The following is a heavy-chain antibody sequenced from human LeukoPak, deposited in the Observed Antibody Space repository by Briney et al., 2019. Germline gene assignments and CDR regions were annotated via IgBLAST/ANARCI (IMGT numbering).Heavy chain of an antibody. CDR2: INSESRYI. CDR3: ARADSSSSRLDC. CDR1: GFTFSSYS. D-gene: IGHD6-6*01. J-gene: IGHJ4*02. V-gene: IGHV3-21*01. Sequence: GGSLRPSCAASGFTFSSYSMNWVRQAPGKGLEWVSSINSESRYIYYADSLKGRFTISRDNGKNSVYLQMNSLRAEDTAVYFCARADSSSSRLDCWGQGTLVTVSS.